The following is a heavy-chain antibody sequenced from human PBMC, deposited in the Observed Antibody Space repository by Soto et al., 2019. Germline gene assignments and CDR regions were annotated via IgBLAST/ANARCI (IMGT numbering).Heavy chain of an antibody. J-gene: IGHJ6*02. D-gene: IGHD3-3*01. CDR1: GYSFTSYW. Sequence: PGESLKISCEGSGYSFTSYWIAWVRQMPGKGLEWMGIIYPGDSDTRYSPSFQGQVTISADKSIRTVYLQWSSLKASDTAMYYCARVAWIFYRTGDVWGQGTTVTVSS. V-gene: IGHV5-51*01. CDR3: ARVAWIFYRTGDV. CDR2: IYPGDSDT.